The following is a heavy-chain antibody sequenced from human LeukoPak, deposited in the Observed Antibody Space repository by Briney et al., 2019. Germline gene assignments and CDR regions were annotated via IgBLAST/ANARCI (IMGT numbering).Heavy chain of an antibody. J-gene: IGHJ4*02. CDR3: ARDPGPILTGYYAPYYFDY. Sequence: SETLSLTCTVSGXSMSSYYWSWIRQPPGKGLEWIGYIYYSGSTNYNPSLKSRVTISIDTSKNQFSLKLSSVTAADTAVYYCARDPGPILTGYYAPYYFDYWGQGTLVTVSS. CDR2: IYYSGST. D-gene: IGHD3-9*01. CDR1: GXSMSSYY. V-gene: IGHV4-59*01.